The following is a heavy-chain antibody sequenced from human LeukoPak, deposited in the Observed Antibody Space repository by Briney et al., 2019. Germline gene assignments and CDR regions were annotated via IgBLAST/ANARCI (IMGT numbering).Heavy chain of an antibody. CDR3: AKDPIGA. CDR1: GFTFSSYA. J-gene: IGHJ5*02. V-gene: IGHV3-23*01. Sequence: PGGSLRLSCAASGFTFSSYAMSWVRQAPGEGLEWVSSISDSGTHIYYADSVKGWFTISRDNSKNTVYLQMNSLRAEDTAVYYCAKDPIGAWGQGTLVTVSS. D-gene: IGHD2-15*01. CDR2: ISDSGTHI.